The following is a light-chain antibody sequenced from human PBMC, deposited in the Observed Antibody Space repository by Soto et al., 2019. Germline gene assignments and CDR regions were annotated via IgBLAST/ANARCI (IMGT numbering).Light chain of an antibody. CDR1: SSDVGAHNY. CDR2: DVN. CDR3: SSYAGGNNGV. J-gene: IGLJ3*02. Sequence: QSALTQPPSASGAPGQSLPISCTGTSSDVGAHNYVSWYQQNPGKAPKLMLYDVNKRPSGVPDRFSGAKSGNKASLTVSGLQAEDEADYYCSSYAGGNNGVFGGGTQLTVL. V-gene: IGLV2-8*01.